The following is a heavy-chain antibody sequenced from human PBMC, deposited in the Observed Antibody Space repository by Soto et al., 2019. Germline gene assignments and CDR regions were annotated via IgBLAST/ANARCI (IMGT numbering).Heavy chain of an antibody. CDR1: GGSISSGGYY. Sequence: QVQLQESGPGLVKPSQTLSLTCTVSGGSISSGGYYWSWIRQHPGKGLEWIGYIYYSGSTYYNPSLKSRVNIXXDXSXXQFSLKLSSVTAADTAVYYCAREGVVGDYGDYEDYWGQGTLVTVSS. D-gene: IGHD4-17*01. V-gene: IGHV4-31*03. CDR2: IYYSGST. J-gene: IGHJ4*02. CDR3: AREGVVGDYGDYEDY.